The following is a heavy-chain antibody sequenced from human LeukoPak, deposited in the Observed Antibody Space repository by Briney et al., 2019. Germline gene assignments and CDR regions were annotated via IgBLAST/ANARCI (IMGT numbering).Heavy chain of an antibody. CDR3: ARSWAGMYYPFYYFDY. CDR2: INHRGTT. CDR1: GDSFSGYY. J-gene: IGHJ4*02. Sequence: KASETLSLTCAVYGDSFSGYYWSWIRQPPGKGLEWIAEINHRGTTYYNPSLKSRVNISADTSKNQFSLHLDSVTAADTAVYYCARSWAGMYYPFYYFDYWGQGTLVSVSS. D-gene: IGHD1-26*01. V-gene: IGHV4-34*01.